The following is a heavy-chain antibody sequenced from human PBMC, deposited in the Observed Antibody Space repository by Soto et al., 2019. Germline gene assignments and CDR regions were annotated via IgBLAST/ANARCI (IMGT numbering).Heavy chain of an antibody. V-gene: IGHV3-9*01. Sequence: VQLVESGGGLVQPGRSLRLSCAASGFSFENYAMHWVRQAPGKGLEWVSGISWNRGTIGYADSVKGRFTMSRDNAKNSLYLQMNSLRAEDTALYFCAKDKLNSNYEYYFDDWGQGTLVSVSS. J-gene: IGHJ4*02. CDR1: GFSFENYA. CDR3: AKDKLNSNYEYYFDD. D-gene: IGHD4-4*01. CDR2: ISWNRGTI.